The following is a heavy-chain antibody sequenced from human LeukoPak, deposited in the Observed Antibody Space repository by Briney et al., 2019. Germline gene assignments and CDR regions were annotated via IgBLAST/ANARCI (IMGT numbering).Heavy chain of an antibody. CDR2: IGTYSGNK. V-gene: IGHV1-18*01. J-gene: IGHJ4*02. Sequence: ASVKVSCKTSGYTFTNNVITRVRQAPGQGLEWMGWIGTYSGNKNLAQKFQGRVTMTTDTPTSTAYMELKSLRSDDTAVYFCARGGSGAYCPGFWGQGTLVIVSS. CDR3: ARGGSGAYCPGF. CDR1: GYTFTNNV. D-gene: IGHD3-10*01.